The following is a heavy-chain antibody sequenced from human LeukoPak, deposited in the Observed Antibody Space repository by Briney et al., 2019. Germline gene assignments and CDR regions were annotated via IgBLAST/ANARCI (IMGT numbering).Heavy chain of an antibody. CDR2: INYDGSIT. V-gene: IGHV3-74*01. Sequence: GGSLRLSCAASGFTVSSNYMSWVRQAPGKGLAWVSRINYDGSITNYADSVKGRFTISRDNAKNTLDLQMNSLRAEDTAVYYCGRAATGIGAAFDIWGRGTMVTVSS. J-gene: IGHJ3*02. D-gene: IGHD6-13*01. CDR3: GRAATGIGAAFDI. CDR1: GFTVSSNY.